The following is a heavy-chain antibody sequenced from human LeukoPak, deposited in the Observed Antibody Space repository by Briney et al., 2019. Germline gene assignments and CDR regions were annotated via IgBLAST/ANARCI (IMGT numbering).Heavy chain of an antibody. V-gene: IGHV3-7*01. D-gene: IGHD2-15*01. J-gene: IGHJ6*03. CDR1: GFTFSSYW. CDR3: ASVPSGATDHYYYYMDV. CDR2: IKQDGSEK. Sequence: GGSLRLSCAASGFTFSSYWMSWVRQAPGKGLEWVANIKQDGSEKYYVDSVKGRFTISRDNAKNSLYLQMNSLRAEDTAVYYCASVPSGATDHYYYYMDVWGKGTTVTVSS.